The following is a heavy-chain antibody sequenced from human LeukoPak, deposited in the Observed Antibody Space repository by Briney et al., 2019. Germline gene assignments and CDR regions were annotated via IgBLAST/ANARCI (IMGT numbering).Heavy chain of an antibody. CDR2: IIPIFGTA. CDR3: ARDYYDFWSGRRGDYYMDV. V-gene: IGHV1-69*13. CDR1: GGTFSSYA. D-gene: IGHD3-3*01. J-gene: IGHJ6*03. Sequence: SVKVSCKASGGTFSSYAISWVRQAPGQGLEWMGGIIPIFGTANYAQKFQGRVTITADESTSTAYMELSSLRSEDTAVYYCARDYYDFWSGRRGDYYMDVWGKGTTVTVSS.